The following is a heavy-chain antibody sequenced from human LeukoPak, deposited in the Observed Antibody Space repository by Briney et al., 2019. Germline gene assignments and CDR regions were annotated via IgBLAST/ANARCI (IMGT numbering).Heavy chain of an antibody. J-gene: IGHJ4*02. V-gene: IGHV1-8*01. CDR1: GYTFTSYD. D-gene: IGHD3-22*01. CDR3: ARARGALDYYDSSY. Sequence: ASVKVSCKASGYTFTSYDINWVRQATGQGLEWMGWMNPNSGITGYAQKFQGRVTMTRNTSISTAYMELSSLRSEDTAVYYCARARGALDYYDSSYWGQGTLVTVSS. CDR2: MNPNSGIT.